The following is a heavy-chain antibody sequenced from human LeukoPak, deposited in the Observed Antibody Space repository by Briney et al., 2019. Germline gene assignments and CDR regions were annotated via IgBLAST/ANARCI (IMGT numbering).Heavy chain of an antibody. CDR2: ISDDGIKI. V-gene: IGHV3-30*03. CDR1: GFRFSSYG. J-gene: IGHJ4*02. D-gene: IGHD3-10*01. Sequence: GRSLRLSCAASGFRFSSYGMHWVRQAPGKGLEWEAVISDDGIKIYYGDSVKGRFTISRDNSKNTLNLQMDSLRADDTAVYYCSSESYGSGELGGQGTLVTVSS. CDR3: SSESYGSGEL.